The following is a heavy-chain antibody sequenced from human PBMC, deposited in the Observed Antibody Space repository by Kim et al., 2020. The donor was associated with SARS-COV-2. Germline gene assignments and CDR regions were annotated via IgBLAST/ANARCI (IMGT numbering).Heavy chain of an antibody. CDR3: AHSGLYSNYIFDS. J-gene: IGHJ4*02. Sequence: YSPSLKSRLTVTRDTTRNHVVLTMTNVDPVDTATYYCAHSGLYSNYIFDSWGQGTLVTVSS. D-gene: IGHD4-4*01. V-gene: IGHV2-5*01.